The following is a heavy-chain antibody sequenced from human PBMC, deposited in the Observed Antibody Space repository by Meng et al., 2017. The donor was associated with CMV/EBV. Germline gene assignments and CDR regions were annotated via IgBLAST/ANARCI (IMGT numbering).Heavy chain of an antibody. CDR2: VSASGVRT. CDR1: YA. D-gene: IGHD2-2*01. Sequence: YAMRWVRQDTGKGLEWVSGVSASGVRTFYADSVKGRFTISRDNSKNTVYLQINSLRDEDTAVYYCAKVELFTFCSTTNCCPGHFDLWGRGTLVTVSS. CDR3: AKVELFTFCSTTNCCPGHFDL. J-gene: IGHJ2*01. V-gene: IGHV3-23*01.